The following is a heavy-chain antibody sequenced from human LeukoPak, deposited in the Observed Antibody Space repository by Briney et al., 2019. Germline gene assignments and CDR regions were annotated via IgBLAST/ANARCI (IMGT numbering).Heavy chain of an antibody. V-gene: IGHV3-33*08. J-gene: IGHJ4*02. CDR1: GFTFSSYG. CDR2: IWYDGSNK. D-gene: IGHD3-22*01. Sequence: GSLRLSCAASGFTFSSYGLHWVRQAPGKGLEWVAVIWYDGSNKYYADSVKGRFTISRDNSKDTLYLQMNSLRAEDTAVYYCARVSYYYDSSGYYPGPFDYWGQGTLVTVSS. CDR3: ARVSYYYDSSGYYPGPFDY.